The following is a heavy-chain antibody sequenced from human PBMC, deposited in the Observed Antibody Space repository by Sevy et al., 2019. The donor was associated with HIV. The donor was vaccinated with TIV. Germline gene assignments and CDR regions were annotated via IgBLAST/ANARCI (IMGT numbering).Heavy chain of an antibody. CDR3: LKRKWEPSPGQDNWFDP. Sequence: GGSLRLSCAVSGFTFTAYPMAWVRQGPGKGLEWVSAITRTGEATHYADSVKGRLTISRDDSKSMLYLQMNRLKADDTAIYYCLKRKWEPSPGQDNWFDPWGQGTLVTVSS. CDR1: GFTFTAYP. J-gene: IGHJ5*02. CDR2: ITRTGEAT. V-gene: IGHV3-23*01. D-gene: IGHD1-26*01.